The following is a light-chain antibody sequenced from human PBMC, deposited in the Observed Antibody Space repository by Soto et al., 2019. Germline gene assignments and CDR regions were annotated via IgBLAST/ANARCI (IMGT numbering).Light chain of an antibody. CDR3: QQLNTYPLT. CDR2: AAS. V-gene: IGKV1-9*01. Sequence: DLPLTQSPSFLSASVGDRVTITCRASQGGINYLAWYQQKPGKAPKLLIYAASTLQSGVPSRFSGSGSGTDFTRTISSLQPEDFATYYCQQLNTYPLTYGGGTKVEIK. CDR1: QGGINY. J-gene: IGKJ4*01.